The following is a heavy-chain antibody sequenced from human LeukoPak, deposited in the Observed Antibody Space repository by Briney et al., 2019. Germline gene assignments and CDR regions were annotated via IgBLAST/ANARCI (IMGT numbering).Heavy chain of an antibody. CDR1: GYTFTGYY. J-gene: IGHJ4*02. CDR3: ARVEAYYGSGSYNDY. D-gene: IGHD3-10*01. V-gene: IGHV1-2*02. Sequence: ASVKVSCKASGYTFTGYYMHWVRQAPGQGLEWMGWINPNSGGTNYAQKFQGRVTMTRDTSISTAYMELSRLRSDDTAVHYCARVEAYYGSGSYNDYWGQGTLVTVSS. CDR2: INPNSGGT.